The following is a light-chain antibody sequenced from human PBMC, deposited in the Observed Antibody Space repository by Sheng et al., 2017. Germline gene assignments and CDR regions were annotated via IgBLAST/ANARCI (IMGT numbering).Light chain of an antibody. CDR1: QSVGSY. Sequence: EIVLTQSPATLSLSPGERVTLSCRASQSVGSYLAWYQQKPGQAPRLLIYDASNRATGIPARFSGSGSGTDFTLTISSLEPEDFAVYYCQQRSNWQITFGQGTRLEIK. CDR3: QQRSNWQIT. CDR2: DAS. V-gene: IGKV3-11*01. J-gene: IGKJ5*01.